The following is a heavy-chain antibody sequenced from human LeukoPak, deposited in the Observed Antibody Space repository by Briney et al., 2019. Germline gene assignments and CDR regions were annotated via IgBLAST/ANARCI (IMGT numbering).Heavy chain of an antibody. Sequence: PSETLSLTCTVSGGSIRSGDFYWSWIRQHPGKGLEWIGYIYYLGSTNYNPSLKSRVTISVDTSKNQFSLKLSSVTAADTAVYYCARDSGMVRGVDWFDPWGQGSLVTVSS. D-gene: IGHD3-10*01. CDR1: GGSIRSGDFY. V-gene: IGHV4-61*08. J-gene: IGHJ5*02. CDR3: ARDSGMVRGVDWFDP. CDR2: IYYLGST.